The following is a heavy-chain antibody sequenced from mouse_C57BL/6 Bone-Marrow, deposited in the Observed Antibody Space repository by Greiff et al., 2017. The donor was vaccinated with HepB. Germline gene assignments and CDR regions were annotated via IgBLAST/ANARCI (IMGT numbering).Heavy chain of an antibody. Sequence: VQLQQSGAELVKPGASVKLSCTASGFNIKDYYMHWVKQRTEQGLEWIGRIDPEDGDTKYAQKFQGKATITADTSSNTAYLQLSSLTSEDTAVYYCAPVTTVDYYAMDYWGQGTSVTVSS. CDR3: APVTTVDYYAMDY. V-gene: IGHV14-2*01. CDR1: GFNIKDYY. CDR2: IDPEDGDT. D-gene: IGHD1-1*01. J-gene: IGHJ4*01.